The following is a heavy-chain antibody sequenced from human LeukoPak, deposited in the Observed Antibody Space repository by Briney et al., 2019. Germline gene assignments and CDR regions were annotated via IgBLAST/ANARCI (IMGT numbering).Heavy chain of an antibody. J-gene: IGHJ4*02. CDR1: GFTFSSYA. D-gene: IGHD2-2*01. CDR2: ISGSGGST. Sequence: GGSLRLSCAASGFTFSSYAMSWVRQAPGKGLEWVSAISGSGGSTFYADSVKGRFTISRDNSKNTLYLQMNSLRAEDTAVFYCAKDGRYCSSTSCYSLGTQFQDYWGQGTLVTVSS. CDR3: AKDGRYCSSTSCYSLGTQFQDY. V-gene: IGHV3-23*01.